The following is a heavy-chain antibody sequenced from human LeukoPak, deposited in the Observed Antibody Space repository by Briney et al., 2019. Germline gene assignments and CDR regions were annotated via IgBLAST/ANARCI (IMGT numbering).Heavy chain of an antibody. J-gene: IGHJ4*02. CDR2: IYYSGST. CDR3: ARADIVATLPSDY. V-gene: IGHV4-59*01. Sequence: SETLSLPCAVYGGSFSGYYWSWIRQPPGKGLEWIGYIYYSGSTNYNPSLKSRVTISVDTSKNQFSLKLSSVTAADTAVYYCARADIVATLPSDYWGQGTLVTVSS. D-gene: IGHD5-12*01. CDR1: GGSFSGYY.